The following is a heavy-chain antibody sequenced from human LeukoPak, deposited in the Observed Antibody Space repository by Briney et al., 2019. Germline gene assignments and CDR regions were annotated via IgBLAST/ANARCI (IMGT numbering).Heavy chain of an antibody. V-gene: IGHV1-2*02. CDR2: INPNSGGT. J-gene: IGHJ4*02. Sequence: ASVKVSCKASGYTFTGYYMHWVRQAPGQGLEWMGWINPNSGGTNYAQKFQGRVTMTRDTSISTAYMELSRLRSDDTAVYYCARDYYDSSGYLSYWGQGTVVTVSS. CDR3: ARDYYDSSGYLSY. CDR1: GYTFTGYY. D-gene: IGHD3-22*01.